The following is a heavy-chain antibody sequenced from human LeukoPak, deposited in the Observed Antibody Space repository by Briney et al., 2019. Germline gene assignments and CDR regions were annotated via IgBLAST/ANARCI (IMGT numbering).Heavy chain of an antibody. CDR1: GGSFSSSSYY. V-gene: IGHV4-39*07. D-gene: IGHD3-9*01. Sequence: PSETPSLTCTVSGGSFSSSSYYWGWIRQPPGKGLEWIGSIYYSGSTYYNPSLKSRVTISVDTSKNQFSLKLSSVTAADTAVYYCARAKGALRYFDWTFDYWGQGTLVTVSS. J-gene: IGHJ4*02. CDR2: IYYSGST. CDR3: ARAKGALRYFDWTFDY.